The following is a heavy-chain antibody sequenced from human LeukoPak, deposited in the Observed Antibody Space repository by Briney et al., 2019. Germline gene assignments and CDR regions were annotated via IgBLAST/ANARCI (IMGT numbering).Heavy chain of an antibody. V-gene: IGHV1-2*02. D-gene: IGHD3-10*02. CDR1: GYTFTGYY. CDR3: ARGLTMSQASGHRHAFDI. Sequence: ASVKVSCKASGYTFTGYYMHWVRQAPGQGLEWMGWINPNSGGTNYAQKFQGRVTMTRDTSISTAYMELSRLRSDDTAVYYCARGLTMSQASGHRHAFDIWGQGTMVTVSS. J-gene: IGHJ3*02. CDR2: INPNSGGT.